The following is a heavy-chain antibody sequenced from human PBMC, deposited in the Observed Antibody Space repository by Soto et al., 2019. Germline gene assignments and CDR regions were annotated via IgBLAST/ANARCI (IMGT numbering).Heavy chain of an antibody. V-gene: IGHV5-51*01. Sequence: GESLKISCKGSGYSFTSYWIGWVRQMPGKGLEWMGIIYPGDSDTRYSPSFQGQVTISADKSISTAYLQWSSLKASDTAVYYCARHRFYYGSSGYNYYYGMDVWGQGTTVTVSS. CDR3: ARHRFYYGSSGYNYYYGMDV. CDR1: GYSFTSYW. J-gene: IGHJ6*02. D-gene: IGHD3-22*01. CDR2: IYPGDSDT.